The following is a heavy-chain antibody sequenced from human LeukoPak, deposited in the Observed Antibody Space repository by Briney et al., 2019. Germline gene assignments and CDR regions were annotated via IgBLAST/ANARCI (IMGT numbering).Heavy chain of an antibody. Sequence: GWSRRRSCGASGFTCNSDGMRWVRQASGKGLEWVSGVSGTGGGPYYADSVKGRFTISRDNSKNTLFLQMNSLRAEDTAVYYCAKSLGELSSSDYWGQGTLVTVSS. J-gene: IGHJ4*02. V-gene: IGHV3-23*01. D-gene: IGHD3-16*02. CDR2: VSGTGGGP. CDR3: AKSLGELSSSDY. CDR1: GFTCNSDG.